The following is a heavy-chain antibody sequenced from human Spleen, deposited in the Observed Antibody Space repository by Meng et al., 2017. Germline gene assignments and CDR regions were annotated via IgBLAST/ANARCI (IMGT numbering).Heavy chain of an antibody. CDR2: SKNKANSYTT. V-gene: IGHV3-72*01. D-gene: IGHD5-24*01. CDR3: ARWRNGSADY. J-gene: IGHJ4*02. CDR1: GFTFSDHY. Sequence: GESLKISCAASGFTFSDHYMDWVRQAPGKGLDLVGRSKNKANSYTTEYAASVKGRFTISRDDSKSSLYLQMNSLQTEDTAVYYCARWRNGSADYWGQGTLVTVSS.